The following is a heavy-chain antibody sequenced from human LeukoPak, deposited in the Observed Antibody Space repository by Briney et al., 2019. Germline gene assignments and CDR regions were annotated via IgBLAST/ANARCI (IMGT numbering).Heavy chain of an antibody. CDR3: ARVHDILPGYYKGWFDP. J-gene: IGHJ5*02. V-gene: IGHV1-2*02. CDR1: RDTFTGYY. D-gene: IGHD3-9*01. CDR2: INPNIGVT. Sequence: ASLKVSCKASRDTFTGYYMHCVPQAPGQGLEWMGWINPNIGVTNYAQKFQGRVTMTRDTSISTAYMELRRLRSDDTAVYYCARVHDILPGYYKGWFDPWGQGTLVTVSS.